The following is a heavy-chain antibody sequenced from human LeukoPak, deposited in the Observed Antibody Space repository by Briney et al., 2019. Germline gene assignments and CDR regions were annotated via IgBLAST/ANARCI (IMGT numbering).Heavy chain of an antibody. CDR3: TTDGVVVPAAADY. CDR1: GFTFSNAW. J-gene: IGHJ4*02. D-gene: IGHD2-2*01. Sequence: PGGSLRLSCAASGFTFSNAWMSWVRQAPGKGLEWVGRIKSKTDGGTTDYAAPVKGRYTISRDDSKNTQYLQMNSLKTEDTAVYYCTTDGVVVPAAADYWGRGTLVTVSS. V-gene: IGHV3-15*01. CDR2: IKSKTDGGTT.